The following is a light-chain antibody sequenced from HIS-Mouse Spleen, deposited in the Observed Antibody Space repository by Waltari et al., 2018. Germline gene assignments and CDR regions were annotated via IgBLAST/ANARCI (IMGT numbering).Light chain of an antibody. CDR2: EGS. V-gene: IGLV2-23*01. Sequence: QSALTQPASVSGSPGQSITISCTGTSSDVGSYNIVSWYQQHPGKAPKLMIYEGSKRPSGVSNRFSGSKSGKTASLTISGLQAEDEADYYCCSYAGSSTWVFGGGTKLTVL. CDR3: CSYAGSSTWV. CDR1: SSDVGSYNI. J-gene: IGLJ3*02.